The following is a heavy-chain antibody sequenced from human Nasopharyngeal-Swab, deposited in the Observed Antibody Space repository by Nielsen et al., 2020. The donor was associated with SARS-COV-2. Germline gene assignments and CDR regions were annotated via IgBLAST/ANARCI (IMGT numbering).Heavy chain of an antibody. J-gene: IGHJ4*02. CDR3: ANGPLRGTYDY. CDR2: VYHSRST. CDR1: GYSITSNHY. D-gene: IGHD5-24*01. V-gene: IGHV4-38-2*02. Sequence: SETLSLTCSVSGYSITSNHYWGWIRQSPGKGLEWIASVYHSRSTYYNPSLKSRLTISVDTSKNQFSLRLTSVTAADTAVYFCANGPLRGTYDYWGQGILVTVSS.